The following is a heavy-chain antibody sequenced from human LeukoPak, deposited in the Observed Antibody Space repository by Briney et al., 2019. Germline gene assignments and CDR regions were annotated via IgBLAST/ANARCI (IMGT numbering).Heavy chain of an antibody. Sequence: GGSLRLSCAASGFTFASYGMSWVRQAPGKGLEWVSFITTNGGRTSYADSVEGRFTISRDNPRNTLYMQMNSPRDEDTAAYYCAIMHGYYDGTGYWVQWGQGTLVTVSS. CDR1: GFTFASYG. D-gene: IGHD3-22*01. CDR2: ITTNGGRT. V-gene: IGHV3-23*01. CDR3: AIMHGYYDGTGYWVQ. J-gene: IGHJ1*01.